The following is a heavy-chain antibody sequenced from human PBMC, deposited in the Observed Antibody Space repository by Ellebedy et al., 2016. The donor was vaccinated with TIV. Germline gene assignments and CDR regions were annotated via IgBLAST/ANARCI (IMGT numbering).Heavy chain of an antibody. Sequence: GGSLRLXCAASGFTFDNHAMHWVRQAPGKGLEWVAGISWNSGSIAYADSVKGRFTISRDNAKRSLSLQMNRLTTEDTALYYCVKDTSLYMGARGFRDNALDVWGQGTMVTVSS. D-gene: IGHD3-10*01. CDR3: VKDTSLYMGARGFRDNALDV. CDR2: ISWNSGSI. J-gene: IGHJ3*01. V-gene: IGHV3-9*01. CDR1: GFTFDNHA.